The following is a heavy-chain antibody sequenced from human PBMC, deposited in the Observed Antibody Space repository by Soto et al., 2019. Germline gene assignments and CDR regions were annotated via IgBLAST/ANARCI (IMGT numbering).Heavy chain of an antibody. V-gene: IGHV4-59*01. J-gene: IGHJ5*02. Sequence: PSETLSLTCTSSGGPIRSYYMSWIRQPPRKGLEWIGYVYFSGSTDYNPTLKSRVSISVDTSKNQFSLNLKSVTAADTAVYYCARIPVDTYMIYWDDPWGQGVPVTVSS. CDR3: ARIPVDTYMIYWDDP. CDR2: VYFSGST. CDR1: GGPIRSYY. D-gene: IGHD3-16*01.